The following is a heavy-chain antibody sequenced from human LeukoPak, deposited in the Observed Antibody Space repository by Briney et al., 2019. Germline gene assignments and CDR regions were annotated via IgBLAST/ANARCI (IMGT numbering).Heavy chain of an antibody. CDR1: GFTFSSYA. V-gene: IGHV3-23*01. CDR3: ARETTAFDY. J-gene: IGHJ4*02. D-gene: IGHD4-17*01. Sequence: HPGGSLRLSCAASGFTFSSYAMSWVRQAPGKGLGWVSAISGSGGSTYYADSVKGRFTISRDKAKNSLYLQMNSLRAEDTAVYYCARETTAFDYWGQGTLVTVSS. CDR2: ISGSGGST.